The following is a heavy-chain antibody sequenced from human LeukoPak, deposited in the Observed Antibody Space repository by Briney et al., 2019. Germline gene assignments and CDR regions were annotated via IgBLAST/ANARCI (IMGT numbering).Heavy chain of an antibody. V-gene: IGHV4-39*01. D-gene: IGHD3-9*01. CDR3: AIVKAGYFDLYYYYGMDV. CDR2: IYYSGST. CDR1: GGPVSSSSYY. J-gene: IGHJ6*02. Sequence: SETLSLTCTVSGGPVSSSSYYWGWLRQPPGKGLEWIGSIYYSGSTYYNPSLKSRVTISVDTSKNQFSLKLSSVTAADTAVYYCAIVKAGYFDLYYYYGMDVWGQGTTVTVSS.